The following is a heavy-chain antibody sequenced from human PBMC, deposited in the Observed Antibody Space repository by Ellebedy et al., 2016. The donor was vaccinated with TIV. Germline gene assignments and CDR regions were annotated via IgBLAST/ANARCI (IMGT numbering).Heavy chain of an antibody. J-gene: IGHJ4*02. D-gene: IGHD3-22*01. V-gene: IGHV3-7*01. CDR2: IKQDGSEK. CDR3: ARVYDSIDY. CDR1: GFTFSGYY. Sequence: GESLKISCAASGFTFSGYYMRWFRQAPGKGLEWVANIKQDGSEKYYVDSVKGRFTIARDNAKNSLYLQMNSLRAEDTAVYYCARVYDSIDYWGQGTLVTVSS.